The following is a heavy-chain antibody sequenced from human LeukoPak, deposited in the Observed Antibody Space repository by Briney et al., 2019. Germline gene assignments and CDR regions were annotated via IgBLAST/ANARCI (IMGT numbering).Heavy chain of an antibody. V-gene: IGHV3-23*01. J-gene: IGHJ4*02. CDR2: TSGSGGST. D-gene: IGHD2-2*01. CDR3: AKEGGYCSSSSCSDYFDY. Sequence: GGSLRLSCAASGFIFGNHAMSWVRQAPGKGLEWVSTTSGSGGSTYYAESVKGRCTFSRDNSKDTLYLQLNSLRVEDTAVYYCAKEGGYCSSSSCSDYFDYWGQGSLVTVSS. CDR1: GFIFGNHA.